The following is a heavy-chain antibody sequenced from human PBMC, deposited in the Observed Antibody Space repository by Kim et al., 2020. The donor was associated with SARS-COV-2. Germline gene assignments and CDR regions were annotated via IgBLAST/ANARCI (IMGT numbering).Heavy chain of an antibody. CDR3: ARAISSTWLVIRHFDY. V-gene: IGHV4-30-4*01. J-gene: IGHJ4*02. D-gene: IGHD6-19*01. CDR2: IYYSGST. CDR1: GGSISSGDYY. Sequence: SETLSLTCTVSGGSISSGDYYWSWIRQPPGKGLEWIGYIYYSGSTYYNPTLKSRVTISVDTSKNQFSLKLSSVTAADTAVYYCARAISSTWLVIRHFDYWGQRTLGTVSS.